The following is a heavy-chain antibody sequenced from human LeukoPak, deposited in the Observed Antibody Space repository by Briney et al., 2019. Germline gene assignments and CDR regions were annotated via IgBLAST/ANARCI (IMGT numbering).Heavy chain of an antibody. CDR1: GFTFSSYA. CDR3: AKGRWGGYGYVDY. V-gene: IGHV3-23*01. J-gene: IGHJ4*02. Sequence: GGSLRLSCAVSGFTFSSYAMSWVRQAPGKGLEWVSAISGSGGSTYYADSVKGRFTISRDNSKNTLYLQMNSLRAEDTAVDYCAKGRWGGYGYVDYWGQGTLVTVSS. CDR2: ISGSGGST. D-gene: IGHD5-18*01.